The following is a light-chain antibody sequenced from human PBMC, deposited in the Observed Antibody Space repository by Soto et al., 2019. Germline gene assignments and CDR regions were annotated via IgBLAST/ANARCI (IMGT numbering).Light chain of an antibody. Sequence: QSVLTQPPSVSGAPGQRVTISCTASSSNIGAGYDVHWYQQLPGTVPKLLIYGNSNRPSGVPDRFSDSKSGTSASLAITGLQAEDEADYYCQSYDSSLSGWVFGGGTKLTVL. J-gene: IGLJ3*02. CDR1: SSNIGAGYD. V-gene: IGLV1-40*01. CDR2: GNS. CDR3: QSYDSSLSGWV.